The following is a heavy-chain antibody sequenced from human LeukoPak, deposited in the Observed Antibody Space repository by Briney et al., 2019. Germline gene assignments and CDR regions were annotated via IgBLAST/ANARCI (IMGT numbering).Heavy chain of an antibody. J-gene: IGHJ4*02. CDR2: INWNGGST. V-gene: IGHV3-20*01. CDR1: GFTFDDYG. CDR3: ARDLSGLAVAGTGDY. Sequence: PGGFLRLSCAASGFTFDDYGMSWVRQAPGKGLEWVSGINWNGGSTGYADSVKGRFTISRDNAKNSLYLQMNSLRAEDTALYHCARDLSGLAVAGTGDYWGQGTLVTVSS. D-gene: IGHD6-19*01.